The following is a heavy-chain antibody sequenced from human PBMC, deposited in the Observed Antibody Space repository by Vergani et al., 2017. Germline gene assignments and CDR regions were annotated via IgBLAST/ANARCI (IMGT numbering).Heavy chain of an antibody. D-gene: IGHD3-10*01. Sequence: QVQLQESGPGLVKPSETLSLTCTVSGGSFNTYYWSWIRQSPGKGLEWIGYIYSTGSTNYNPSLNCRVTMSVDTSKNQFSLKLRSVTAADTAVYYCARDRGLDGDYHFDYWGQGILVTVSS. J-gene: IGHJ4*02. CDR3: ARDRGLDGDYHFDY. CDR1: GGSFNTYY. CDR2: IYSTGST. V-gene: IGHV4-59*13.